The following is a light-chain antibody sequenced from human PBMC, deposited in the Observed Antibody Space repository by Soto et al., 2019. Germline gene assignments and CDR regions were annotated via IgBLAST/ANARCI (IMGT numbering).Light chain of an antibody. J-gene: IGKJ2*01. CDR1: QTVTNSF. V-gene: IGKV3-20*01. CDR3: QQYSTLPHT. Sequence: ENVFTQSPGTLSLSPGERATLSCRASQTVTNSFFAWYQQKPGQPPRLLIHGISSRATGIPDRFSGSGSGTDFTLTISRLEPEDFVVYYCQQYSTLPHTFGRGTKLEV. CDR2: GIS.